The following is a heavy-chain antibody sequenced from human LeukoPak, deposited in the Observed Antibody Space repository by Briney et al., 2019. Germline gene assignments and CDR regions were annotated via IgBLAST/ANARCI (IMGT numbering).Heavy chain of an antibody. J-gene: IGHJ4*02. V-gene: IGHV1-2*02. D-gene: IGHD1-26*01. CDR3: ARGAVRVVGYFDY. CDR2: INPNSGGT. CDR1: GYTLTELS. Sequence: ASVKVSCKVSGYTLTELSMHWVRQAPGQGLEWMGWINPNSGGTNYAQKFQGRVTMTRVTSISTAYMEMSRLTSDDTAVYYCARGAVRVVGYFDYWGQGTLVTVSS.